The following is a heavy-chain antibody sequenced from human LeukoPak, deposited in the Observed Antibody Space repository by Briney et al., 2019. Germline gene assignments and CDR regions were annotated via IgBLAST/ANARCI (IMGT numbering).Heavy chain of an antibody. CDR2: IGAYTGNT. CDR1: GYTFTSYG. D-gene: IGHD1-26*01. V-gene: IGHV1-18*01. CDR3: ARAYSGSYYYY. Sequence: ASVKVSCKASGYTFTSYGISWVRQAPGQGLEWMGWIGAYTGNTDYAQKFQGRVTMTTDTSTSTAYMEVRSLRSDDTAVYYCARAYSGSYYYYWGQGTLVTVSS. J-gene: IGHJ4*02.